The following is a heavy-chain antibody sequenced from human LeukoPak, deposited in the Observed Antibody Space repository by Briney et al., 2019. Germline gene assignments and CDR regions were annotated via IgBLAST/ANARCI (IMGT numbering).Heavy chain of an antibody. Sequence: KSGGSLRLSCAASGFTFSDYYMSWIRQAPGKGLEWVSYITSSSSGANYADSVKGRFTISRDNAKKSLYLQMNSLRAEDTAVYYCARDYDILTGYFRGGFDYWGQGTLVTVSS. CDR1: GFTFSDYY. D-gene: IGHD3-9*01. V-gene: IGHV3-11*05. J-gene: IGHJ4*02. CDR2: ITSSSSGA. CDR3: ARDYDILTGYFRGGFDY.